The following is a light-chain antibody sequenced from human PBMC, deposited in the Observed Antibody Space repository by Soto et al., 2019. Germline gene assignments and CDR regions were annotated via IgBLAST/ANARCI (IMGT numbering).Light chain of an antibody. V-gene: IGKV1-39*01. CDR2: AAS. CDR1: QSISNY. Sequence: DIQMTQSPSSLSASVGDRVTITCRASQSISNYLNWYQRKPGKAPELLIYAASSLQSGVPSRFSGSGSGTDFTLTISSLQPEDFANYHCHPSYSTPLTFGGGTKVEMK. CDR3: HPSYSTPLT. J-gene: IGKJ4*01.